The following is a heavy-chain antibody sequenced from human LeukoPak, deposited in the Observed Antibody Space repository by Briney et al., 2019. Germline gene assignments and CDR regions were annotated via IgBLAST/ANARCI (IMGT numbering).Heavy chain of an antibody. CDR1: GFTFSSSD. CDR3: ARADKDGYGFFGFDY. CDR2: VNWNGGSI. D-gene: IGHD5-18*01. Sequence: GGSLRLSCAASGFTFSSSDMNWVRQAPGKGLEWVSGVNWNGGSIGYADSVKGRFTISRDNAKNSLYLQINSLRAEDTALYYCARADKDGYGFFGFDYWGQGTLVTVSS. J-gene: IGHJ4*02. V-gene: IGHV3-20*04.